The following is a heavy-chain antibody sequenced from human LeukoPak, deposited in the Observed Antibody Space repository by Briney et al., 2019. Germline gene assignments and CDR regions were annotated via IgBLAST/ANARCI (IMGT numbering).Heavy chain of an antibody. CDR2: IYYSGST. CDR3: ARSVFRLMVYATHNWFDP. Sequence: SETLSLTCTVSGGSISSGGYYWSWIRQHPGKGLEWIGYIYYSGSTYYNPSLKGRVTISVDTSKNQFSLKLSSVTAADTAVYYCARSVFRLMVYATHNWFDPWGQGTLVTVSS. CDR1: GGSISSGGYY. D-gene: IGHD2-8*01. J-gene: IGHJ5*02. V-gene: IGHV4-31*03.